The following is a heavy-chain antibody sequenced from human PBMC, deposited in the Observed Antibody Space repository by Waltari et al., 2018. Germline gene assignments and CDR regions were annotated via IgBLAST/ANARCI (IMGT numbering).Heavy chain of an antibody. CDR1: GFSFSSYA. Sequence: EVQLVESGGGLVQPGGSLRLSCAASGFSFSSYAMSWVRQAPGKGLGWVSVISGSGGSTYYADSVKGRFTISRDNSKDTLYLQMNSLRAEDTAVYYCAKDPQYYDFWSAYRPGYFDYWGQGTLVTVSS. J-gene: IGHJ4*02. CDR2: ISGSGGST. CDR3: AKDPQYYDFWSAYRPGYFDY. V-gene: IGHV3-23*04. D-gene: IGHD3-3*01.